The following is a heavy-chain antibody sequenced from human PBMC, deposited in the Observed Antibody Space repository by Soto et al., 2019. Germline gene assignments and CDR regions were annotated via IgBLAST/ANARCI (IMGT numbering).Heavy chain of an antibody. CDR2: IIPIFGTA. J-gene: IGHJ3*02. D-gene: IGHD3-10*01. V-gene: IGHV1-69*12. CDR1: GGTFSSYA. Sequence: QVQLVQSGAEVKKPGSSVKVSCKASGGTFSSYAISWVRQAPGQGLEWMGGIIPIFGTANYAQKFQGRVTITADESTSTAYMELSSLRSEDTVVYYCARGASTRQIIHDAFDIWGQGTMVTVSS. CDR3: ARGASTRQIIHDAFDI.